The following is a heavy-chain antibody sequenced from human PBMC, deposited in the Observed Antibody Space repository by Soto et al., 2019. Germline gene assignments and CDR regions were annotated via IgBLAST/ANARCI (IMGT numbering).Heavy chain of an antibody. Sequence: GGSLRLSCAVSGFTFSSSSMNWVRQAPGKGLEWVSYISTTSTTIYYADSVKGRFTISRDNSKNTLYLQMNSLRAEDTAVYYCAKSIVAVAGPIYYWGQGTLVTVSS. CDR1: GFTFSSSS. D-gene: IGHD6-19*01. J-gene: IGHJ4*02. CDR2: ISTTSTTI. CDR3: AKSIVAVAGPIYY. V-gene: IGHV3-48*01.